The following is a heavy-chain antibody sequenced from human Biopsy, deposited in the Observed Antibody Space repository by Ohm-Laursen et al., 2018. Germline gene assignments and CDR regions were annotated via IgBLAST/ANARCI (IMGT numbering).Heavy chain of an antibody. CDR1: GYTFTSYG. J-gene: IGHJ6*02. CDR2: INSENGNT. D-gene: IGHD1-1*01. V-gene: IGHV1-18*01. CDR3: ARAKLEPVYYYYGMDV. Sequence: SSVKVSCNASGYTFTSYGISWVRQAPGQGLEWMGWINSENGNTIYAQNLQGRVTMTADTSTSTAYMEVTSLRSDDTAVYYCARAKLEPVYYYYGMDVWGQGTTVTVSS.